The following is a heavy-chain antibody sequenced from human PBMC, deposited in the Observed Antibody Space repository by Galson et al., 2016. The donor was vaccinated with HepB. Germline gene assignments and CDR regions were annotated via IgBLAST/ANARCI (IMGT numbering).Heavy chain of an antibody. CDR3: ASSDYDYVWGTYRGLLNY. D-gene: IGHD3-16*02. V-gene: IGHV3-53*01. Sequence: SLRLSCAASGFIVSSNYMSWVRQAPGKGLEWVSVIYSGGTTYYADSVKGRFTISRDNSKNTLYLQLNSLRAEDTAVYYCASSDYDYVWGTYRGLLNYWGQGTLVTVSS. CDR2: IYSGGTT. CDR1: GFIVSSNY. J-gene: IGHJ4*02.